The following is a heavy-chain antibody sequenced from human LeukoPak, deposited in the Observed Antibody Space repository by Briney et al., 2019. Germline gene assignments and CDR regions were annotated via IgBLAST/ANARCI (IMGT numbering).Heavy chain of an antibody. Sequence: GRSLRLSCAASGFTFDDYAMHWVRQAPGKGLEWVSGISWNSGSIGYADSVKGRFTISRDNAKNSLYLQMNSLRAEDTALYYCAKDTRSQLVRGDGYFDYWGQRTLVTVSS. V-gene: IGHV3-9*01. CDR2: ISWNSGSI. CDR3: AKDTRSQLVRGDGYFDY. D-gene: IGHD6-13*01. J-gene: IGHJ4*02. CDR1: GFTFDDYA.